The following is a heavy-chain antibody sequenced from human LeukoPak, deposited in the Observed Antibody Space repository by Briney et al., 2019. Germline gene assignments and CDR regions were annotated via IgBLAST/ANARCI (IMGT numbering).Heavy chain of an antibody. CDR1: GGTFSSYA. CDR3: ARYPQYRRSGGARYYYYMDV. D-gene: IGHD3-16*01. J-gene: IGHJ6*03. CDR2: IIPIFGTA. V-gene: IGHV1-69*13. Sequence: ASVKVSCKASGGTFSSYAISWVRQAPGQGLEWMGGIIPIFGTANYAQKFQGRVTITADESTSTAYMELRSLRSDDTAVYYCARYPQYRRSGGARYYYYMDVWGKGTTVTVSS.